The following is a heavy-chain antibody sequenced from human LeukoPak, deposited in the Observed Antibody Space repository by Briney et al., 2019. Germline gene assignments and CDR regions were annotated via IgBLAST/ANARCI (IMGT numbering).Heavy chain of an antibody. V-gene: IGHV3-23*01. CDR3: AKDAKRVTMIVVVARPRFFDY. CDR1: GFTFSNYA. D-gene: IGHD3-22*01. J-gene: IGHJ4*02. Sequence: GGSPRLSCAASGFTFSNYAMNWVRQAPGKGLEWVSAISGSGDHTYYADSVKGRFTISRDTSKNTLYLQMSSLRAEDTAIYYCAKDAKRVTMIVVVARPRFFDYWGQGTLVTVSS. CDR2: ISGSGDHT.